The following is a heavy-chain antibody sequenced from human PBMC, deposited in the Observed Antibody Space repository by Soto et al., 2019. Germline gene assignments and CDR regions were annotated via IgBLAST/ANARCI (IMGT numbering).Heavy chain of an antibody. CDR3: ARSAIVVLLYFDY. Sequence: GGSLRLSCAASGFTFSSYAMHWVRQAPGKGLEYVSVISGNGDSTYYANSVKGRFIISRDDSKSIAYLQMNSLKTEDTAIYYCARSAIVVLLYFDYWGQGTLVTVSS. V-gene: IGHV3-64*01. J-gene: IGHJ4*02. CDR1: GFTFSSYA. CDR2: ISGNGDST. D-gene: IGHD2-8*01.